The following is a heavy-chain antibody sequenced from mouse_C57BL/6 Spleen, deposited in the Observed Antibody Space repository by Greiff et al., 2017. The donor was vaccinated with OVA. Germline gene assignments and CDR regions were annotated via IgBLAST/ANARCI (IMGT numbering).Heavy chain of an antibody. CDR1: GYTFTDYE. CDR3: TRPLTGKCDY. Sequence: QVQLKESGAELVRPGASVTLSCKASGYTFTDYEMHWVKQTPVHGLEWIGAIDPETGGTAYNQKFKGKAILTADKSSSTAYMELRSLTSEDSAVYYCTRPLTGKCDYWGQGTTLTVSS. J-gene: IGHJ2*01. V-gene: IGHV1-15*01. D-gene: IGHD4-1*01. CDR2: IDPETGGT.